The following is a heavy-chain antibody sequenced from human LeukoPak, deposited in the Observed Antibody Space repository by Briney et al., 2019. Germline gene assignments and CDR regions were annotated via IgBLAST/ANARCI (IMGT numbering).Heavy chain of an antibody. CDR2: INHSGST. V-gene: IGHV4-38-2*02. Sequence: PSETLSLTCTVSGYSISSGYYWGCIRQPPGKGLEWIGEINHSGSTNYNPSLKSRVTISVDTSKNQFSLKLSSVTAADTAVYYCARVFYSTPSHWFDPWGQGTLVTVSS. CDR3: ARVFYSTPSHWFDP. D-gene: IGHD4-11*01. J-gene: IGHJ5*02. CDR1: GYSISSGYY.